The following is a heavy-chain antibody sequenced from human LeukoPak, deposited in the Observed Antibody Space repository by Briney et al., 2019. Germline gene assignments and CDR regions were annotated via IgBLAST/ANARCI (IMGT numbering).Heavy chain of an antibody. CDR3: ARESNFHCSGTGWFDP. V-gene: IGHV4-30-4*07. CDR2: NYYSGNT. CDR1: GGSIRSGDYS. Sequence: SETLSLTCVVSGGSIRSGDYSWIWMRQPPGQGREGNGYNYYSGNTYYYPTLRIRITISVDKSKYQFTLNLSSVAAADSSLYYCARESNFHCSGTGWFDPWGRGTLVSVSS. D-gene: IGHD3-10*02. J-gene: IGHJ5*02.